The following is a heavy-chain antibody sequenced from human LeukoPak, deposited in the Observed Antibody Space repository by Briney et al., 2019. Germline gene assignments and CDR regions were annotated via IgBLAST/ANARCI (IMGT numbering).Heavy chain of an antibody. J-gene: IGHJ4*02. Sequence: TGGSLRLSCAVSGFTFSSYAMSWVRQAPGKGLEWVAVISYDGSNKYYADSVKGRFTISRDNSKNTLYLQMNSLRAEDTAVYYCARPYCTNGVCRYYFDYWGQGTLVTVSS. D-gene: IGHD2-8*01. CDR3: ARPYCTNGVCRYYFDY. CDR1: GFTFSSYA. V-gene: IGHV3-30-3*01. CDR2: ISYDGSNK.